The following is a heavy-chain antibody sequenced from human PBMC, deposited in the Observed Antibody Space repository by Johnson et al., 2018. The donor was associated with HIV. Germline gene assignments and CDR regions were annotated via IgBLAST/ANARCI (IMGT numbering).Heavy chain of an antibody. CDR3: TTALRGTVTRDGYILDAFDI. J-gene: IGHJ3*02. V-gene: IGHV3-30-3*01. D-gene: IGHD5-24*01. Sequence: QVQLVESGGGVVQPGGSLRLSCAASGFTFSSYAMHWVRQAPGKGLEWVAVISYDGSNKYYADSVKGRFTISRDNSKNTLYLQMNSLKTEDTAVYYCTTALRGTVTRDGYILDAFDIWGQGTMVTVSS. CDR1: GFTFSSYA. CDR2: ISYDGSNK.